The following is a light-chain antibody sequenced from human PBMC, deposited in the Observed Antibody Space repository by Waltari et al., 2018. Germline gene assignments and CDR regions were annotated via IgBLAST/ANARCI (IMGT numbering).Light chain of an antibody. CDR2: STS. CDR3: QQFGSSSFS. V-gene: IGKV3-20*01. CDR1: ERVDSRY. Sequence: EIVLTQSPGTLSLSPGERAALSCRASERVDSRYLAWYQQQPGQAPSLLIYSTSSRATGIPDRFSGSGSGTDFTLTIPKLEPEDFAVYCCQQFGSSSFSFGQGTKLEIK. J-gene: IGKJ2*03.